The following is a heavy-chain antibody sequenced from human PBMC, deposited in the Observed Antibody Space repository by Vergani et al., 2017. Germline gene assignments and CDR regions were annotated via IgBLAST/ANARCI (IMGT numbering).Heavy chain of an antibody. J-gene: IGHJ6*02. CDR1: GYTFTSDD. V-gene: IGHV1-8*03. Sequence: QVQLVQSGAEVKKPGASVQVSCKASGYTFTSDDINWVRQAPGQGLEWMGWMNPNSGNTGYAQSLQGRLTITRDTSVNTAYMDLTGLRSEDMAVYYCVRARRTFTYDHFPRYYYDVWGQGTLVTVSS. D-gene: IGHD3-10*01. CDR3: VRARRTFTYDHFPRYYYDV. CDR2: MNPNSGNT.